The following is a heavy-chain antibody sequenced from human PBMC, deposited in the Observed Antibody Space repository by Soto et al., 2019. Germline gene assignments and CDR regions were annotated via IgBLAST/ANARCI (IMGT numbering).Heavy chain of an antibody. D-gene: IGHD3-16*01. V-gene: IGHV4-34*01. CDR1: GGSFSGYY. CDR2: IDHSGGT. CDR3: ARGRLGGAAN. Sequence: QVQLQQWGTKLSKPSETLSLTCAVYGGSFSGYYWSWIRQPPGKGLEWIGEIDHSGGTNYNPSLKSRVTLSVDTSNSQFSLKLSSVTAADTGRYYCARGRLGGAANWGQGTLVIVSS. J-gene: IGHJ4*02.